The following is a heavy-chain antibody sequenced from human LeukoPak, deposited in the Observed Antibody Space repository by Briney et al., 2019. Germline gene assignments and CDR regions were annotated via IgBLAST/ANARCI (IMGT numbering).Heavy chain of an antibody. V-gene: IGHV3-23*01. D-gene: IGHD3-9*01. CDR2: ISGSGGST. CDR1: GFTFSSYA. J-gene: IGHJ4*02. CDR3: AKEPTEAYYDILTGYYDY. Sequence: GGSLRLSCAASGFTFSSYAMSWVRQAPGKGLEWISAISGSGGSTYYADSVKGRFTISRDNSKNTLYLQMNSLRAEDTAVYYCAKEPTEAYYDILTGYYDYWGQGTLVTVSS.